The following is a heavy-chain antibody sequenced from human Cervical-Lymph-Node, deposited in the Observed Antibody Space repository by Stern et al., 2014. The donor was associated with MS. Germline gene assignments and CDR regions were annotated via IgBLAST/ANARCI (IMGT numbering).Heavy chain of an antibody. CDR2: IYWDDDK. Sequence: QVTLKESGPTLVKPTQTLTLTCTFSGFSLSTSGVGVGWIRQPPGKALEWLALIYWDDDKRYRPSLKSRLTITKDTSKNQVVLTMTNMDPVDTATYYCAHLPCGGDCFSYYFDYWGQGTLVTVSS. CDR3: AHLPCGGDCFSYYFDY. J-gene: IGHJ4*02. CDR1: GFSLSTSGVG. V-gene: IGHV2-5*09. D-gene: IGHD2-21*02.